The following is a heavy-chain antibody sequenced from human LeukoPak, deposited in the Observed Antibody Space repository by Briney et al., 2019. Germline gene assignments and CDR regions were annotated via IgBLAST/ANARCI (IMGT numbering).Heavy chain of an antibody. CDR1: GNTFTSYD. J-gene: IGHJ6*02. Sequence: ASVKVSCKASGNTFTSYDINWVRQATGQGLEWMGWMNPNSGNTGYAQKFQGRVTMTRNTSISTAYMELSSLRSEDTAVYYCARGGYSYGYYYYGMDVWGQGTTVTVSS. V-gene: IGHV1-8*01. D-gene: IGHD5-18*01. CDR3: ARGGYSYGYYYYGMDV. CDR2: MNPNSGNT.